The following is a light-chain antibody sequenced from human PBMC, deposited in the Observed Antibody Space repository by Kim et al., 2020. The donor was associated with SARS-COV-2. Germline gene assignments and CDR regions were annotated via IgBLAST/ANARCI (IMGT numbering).Light chain of an antibody. Sequence: SFFPPPPSFSSAPGQKVTISCSGSSSNIGIHYVSWYQQLPGTAPKLLIYVNTNRPSGIPDRFSGSNSGTSATLVITGLQTGDEADYYCGTWDSSLSAWVFGGGTQLTVL. CDR1: SSNIGIHY. CDR2: VNT. CDR3: GTWDSSLSAWV. V-gene: IGLV1-51*01. J-gene: IGLJ3*02.